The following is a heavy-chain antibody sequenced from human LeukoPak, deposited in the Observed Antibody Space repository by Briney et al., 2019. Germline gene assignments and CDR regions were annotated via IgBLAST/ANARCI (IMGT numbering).Heavy chain of an antibody. V-gene: IGHV1-69*06. CDR1: GGTFSSYA. Sequence: SVKVSCKASGGTFSSYAISWVRQAPGQGLEWMGGIIPIFGTANYAQKFQGRVTITADKSTSTAYMELSSLRSEDTAVCYCAHPYSSSWYYFDYWGQGTLVTVSS. CDR2: IIPIFGTA. J-gene: IGHJ4*02. D-gene: IGHD6-13*01. CDR3: AHPYSSSWYYFDY.